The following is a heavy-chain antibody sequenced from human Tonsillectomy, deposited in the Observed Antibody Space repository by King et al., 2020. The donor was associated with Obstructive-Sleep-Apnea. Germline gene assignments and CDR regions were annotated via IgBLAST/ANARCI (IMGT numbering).Heavy chain of an antibody. Sequence: VQLVESGGGLVQPGGSLRLSCAGSGFTFSNYAMSWVRQAPGKGLEWVSGVTGGGGGTYYADSVKGRFTISRDNSMNTLYLQMNSLRTEDTAVYFCAASQLVWLSSGWYPFDYWGQGTLVTVSS. J-gene: IGHJ4*02. V-gene: IGHV3-23*04. CDR2: VTGGGGGT. CDR3: AASQLVWLSSGWYPFDY. D-gene: IGHD6-19*01. CDR1: GFTFSNYA.